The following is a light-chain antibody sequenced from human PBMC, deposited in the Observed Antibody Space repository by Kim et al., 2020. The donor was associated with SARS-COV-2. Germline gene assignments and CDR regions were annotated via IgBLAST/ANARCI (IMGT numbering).Light chain of an antibody. CDR3: QKYDRAPWT. CDR1: QGISNY. Sequence: SASVGDRVTITCRASQGISNYLAWYQQKPEKVPKLLIYAASTLQSGVSSRFSGSGSGTDFSLTISSLQPEDVASYYCQKYDRAPWTFGQGTKVE. V-gene: IGKV1-27*01. J-gene: IGKJ1*01. CDR2: AAS.